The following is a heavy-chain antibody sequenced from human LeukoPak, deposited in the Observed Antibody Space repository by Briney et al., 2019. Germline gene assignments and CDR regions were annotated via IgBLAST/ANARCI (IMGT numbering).Heavy chain of an antibody. V-gene: IGHV1-2*02. Sequence: ASVKVSCKGSGYIFTAYYMHWVRQAPGQGLEWMGCINPNSGDTEYVQKFQGRVTTTRDTSIRTAYTELSTLRSDDTAVYYCASIVGARTSGFDYWGQGTLVTVSS. J-gene: IGHJ4*02. CDR2: INPNSGDT. D-gene: IGHD1-26*01. CDR3: ASIVGARTSGFDY. CDR1: GYIFTAYY.